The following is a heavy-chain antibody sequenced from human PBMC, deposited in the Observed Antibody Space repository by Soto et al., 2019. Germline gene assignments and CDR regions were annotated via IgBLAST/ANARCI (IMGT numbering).Heavy chain of an antibody. V-gene: IGHV4-61*01. Sequence: VQLQESGPGLVKPSETLSLTCTVSGGSVSSGTYYWSWIRQPPGKGLEWIGYIYFSGSTNYNPSLKSRVTISGDTSKNQFSLKLSSVTAADTAVYYCARVLYDTSGRMTFDVWGQGTMVTVSS. D-gene: IGHD3-22*01. CDR3: ARVLYDTSGRMTFDV. CDR1: GGSVSSGTYY. J-gene: IGHJ3*01. CDR2: IYFSGST.